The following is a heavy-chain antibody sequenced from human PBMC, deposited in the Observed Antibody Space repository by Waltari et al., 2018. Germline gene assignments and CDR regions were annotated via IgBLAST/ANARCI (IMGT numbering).Heavy chain of an antibody. J-gene: IGHJ4*02. CDR2: MNPNSCNT. D-gene: IGHD4-17*01. CDR1: GYAFTRYD. V-gene: IGHV1-8*01. Sequence: QVQLVQAGAEVKKPGASVKVSCKASGYAFTRYDINWVRQATGQGIEWMGWMNPNSCNTGYAQKFQGRVTMTRNTSISTAYMELSSLRSEDTAVYYCAQDYGDSPLDWNYWGQGTLVTVSS. CDR3: AQDYGDSPLDWNY.